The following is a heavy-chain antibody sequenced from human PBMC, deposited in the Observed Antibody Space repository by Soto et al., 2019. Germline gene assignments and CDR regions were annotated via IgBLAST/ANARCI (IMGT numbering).Heavy chain of an antibody. CDR2: IIPIFGTA. CDR3: ARSVSFRYQLLKRGMDV. J-gene: IGHJ6*02. Sequence: ASVKVSCKASGGTFSSYAISWVRQAPGQGLEWMGGIIPIFGTANYAQKFQGRVTITADESTSTAYMELSSLRSEDTAVYYCARSVSFRYQLLKRGMDVWGQGTTVTVSS. D-gene: IGHD2-2*01. CDR1: GGTFSSYA. V-gene: IGHV1-69*13.